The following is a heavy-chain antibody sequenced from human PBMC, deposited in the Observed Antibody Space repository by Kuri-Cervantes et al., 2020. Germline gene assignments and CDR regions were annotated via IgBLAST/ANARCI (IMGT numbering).Heavy chain of an antibody. D-gene: IGHD3-10*01. Sequence: GESLKISCTASGFTFNNYAMHWVRQAPGKGLEWVAVISYTGSTKYYADSVKGRFTISRDNSKNTLYLQMNSLISGDTALYYCARDPYGSGDGYFDYWGQGTLVTVSS. CDR3: ARDPYGSGDGYFDY. V-gene: IGHV3-30-3*01. CDR1: GFTFNNYA. CDR2: ISYTGSTK. J-gene: IGHJ4*02.